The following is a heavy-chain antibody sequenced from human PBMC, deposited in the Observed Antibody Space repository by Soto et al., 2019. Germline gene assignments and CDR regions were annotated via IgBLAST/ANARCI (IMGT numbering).Heavy chain of an antibody. D-gene: IGHD4-17*01. J-gene: IGHJ5*02. Sequence: SVKVSCKASGGTFSSYAISWVRQAPGQGLEWMGGIIPIFGTANYAQKFQGRVTITADESTSTAYMELSSLRSEDTAVYYCASDLDYGGNSLAWFDPWGQGTLVTVSS. CDR3: ASDLDYGGNSLAWFDP. CDR2: IIPIFGTA. V-gene: IGHV1-69*13. CDR1: GGTFSSYA.